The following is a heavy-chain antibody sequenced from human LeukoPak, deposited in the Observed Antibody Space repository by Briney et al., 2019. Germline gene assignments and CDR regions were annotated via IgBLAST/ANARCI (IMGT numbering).Heavy chain of an antibody. V-gene: IGHV5-51*01. D-gene: IGHD3-10*01. CDR2: IYPGDSDT. J-gene: IGHJ4*02. Sequence: GESLKISCKGSGYSFTSYWIGWVRQMPGKGLEWMGIIYPGDSDTRYSPSFQGQVTISADKSISTAYLQWSSLKASDTAMYYCARHYYYGSGSYRDYLYYFDYWGQGTLVTVSS. CDR1: GYSFTSYW. CDR3: ARHYYYGSGSYRDYLYYFDY.